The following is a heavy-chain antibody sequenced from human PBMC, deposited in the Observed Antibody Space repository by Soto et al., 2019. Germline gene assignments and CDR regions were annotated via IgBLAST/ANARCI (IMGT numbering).Heavy chain of an antibody. CDR3: TRGRGCSSSSCYLFDY. Sequence: GGSLRLSCTTSGITFGDYGMSWVRQAPGKGLEWVGFIRSKAYGATTEFAASVKGRFTISRDDSKDIAYLQMNSLKSEDTAVYYCTRGRGCSSSSCYLFDYWGQGTLVTVSS. CDR1: GITFGDYG. D-gene: IGHD2-2*01. J-gene: IGHJ4*02. CDR2: IRSKAYGATT. V-gene: IGHV3-49*04.